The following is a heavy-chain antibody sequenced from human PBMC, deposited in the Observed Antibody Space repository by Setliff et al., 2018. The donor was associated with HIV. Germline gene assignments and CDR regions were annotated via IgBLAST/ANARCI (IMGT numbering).Heavy chain of an antibody. D-gene: IGHD1-26*01. CDR1: GYSSINYG. J-gene: IGHJ5*02. Sequence: ASVKVSCKASGYSSINYGISWVRQAPGQGPEWMGRISPYTGNTDYAPRLLGRVTLTTDTSTRTAYLELRSPTSDDTAVYYCARARLQGIVTAVGPRDNCLDPWGQGTRVTVSS. CDR3: ARARLQGIVTAVGPRDNCLDP. V-gene: IGHV1-18*01. CDR2: ISPYTGNT.